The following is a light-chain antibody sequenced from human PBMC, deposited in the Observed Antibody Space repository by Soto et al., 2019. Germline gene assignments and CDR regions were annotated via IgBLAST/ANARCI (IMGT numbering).Light chain of an antibody. CDR1: QTISTY. J-gene: IGKJ2*01. V-gene: IGKV1-39*01. Sequence: DIQMTQSPSSLSASIGDRVTITCRASQTISTYLNWFQEQPGKAPKLLIHAASSLQSGVPSRFSGSGSGTDFTLTISSLQPEDFATYFCQQCYYPPYTFGQGTKLEIK. CDR3: QQCYYPPYT. CDR2: AAS.